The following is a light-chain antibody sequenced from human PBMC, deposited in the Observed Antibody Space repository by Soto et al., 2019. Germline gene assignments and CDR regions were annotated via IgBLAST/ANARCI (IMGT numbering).Light chain of an antibody. V-gene: IGKV3-15*01. Sequence: DIVMTQSPATLSVSPGERATLSCRASQTISSNLAWYQQKPGQTPRLLIYGASTRAAGIPARFSGSGSGTDFTLTITSLQSGDFAVYYCQQYNNWPPFTFGPGTKVDIK. CDR1: QTISSN. CDR2: GAS. CDR3: QQYNNWPPFT. J-gene: IGKJ3*01.